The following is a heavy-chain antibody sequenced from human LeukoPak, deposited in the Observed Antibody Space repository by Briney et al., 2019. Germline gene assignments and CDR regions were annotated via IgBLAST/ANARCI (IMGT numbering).Heavy chain of an antibody. J-gene: IGHJ3*02. CDR2: INPNSGGT. CDR3: ARDRGSYGHDAFDI. D-gene: IGHD1-26*01. V-gene: IGHV1-2*02. CDR1: GYTFTGYY. Sequence: ASVKVSCKASGYTFTGYYMHWVRQAPGQGLEWMGWINPNSGGTNYAQKFQGRVTMTRDTSISTAYMELSRLRSDDTAVYYCARDRGSYGHDAFDIWGQGTMVTVSS.